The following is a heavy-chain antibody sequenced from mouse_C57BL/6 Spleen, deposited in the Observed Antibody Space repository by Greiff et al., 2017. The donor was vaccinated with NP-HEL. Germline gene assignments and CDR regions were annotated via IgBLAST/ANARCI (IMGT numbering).Heavy chain of an antibody. CDR2: IRSKSNKYAT. Sequence: EVQLVESGGGLVQPKGSLKLSCAASGFSFNTYAMNWVRQAPGKGLEWVARIRSKSNKYATYYADSVKVRFTIASDESESMLYLQMNNLKTADTALYYCVMEGMISYLDYWGQGTTLTVSS. D-gene: IGHD2-3*01. CDR1: GFSFNTYA. J-gene: IGHJ2*01. CDR3: VMEGMISYLDY. V-gene: IGHV10-1*01.